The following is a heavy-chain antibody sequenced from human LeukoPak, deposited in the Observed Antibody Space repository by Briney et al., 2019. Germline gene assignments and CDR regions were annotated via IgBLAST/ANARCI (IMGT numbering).Heavy chain of an antibody. CDR3: ARVKSERFLNGFDM. CDR1: GFTFSSYG. V-gene: IGHV3-30*02. CDR2: IRYDGSNK. Sequence: PGGSLRLSCAASGFTFSSYGMHWVRQAPGKGLEWVAFIRYDGSNKYYADSVKGRFTISRDNSKNTLSLQMNSLRPDDTAVYYCARVKSERFLNGFDMWGQGTMVTVSS. D-gene: IGHD3-3*01. J-gene: IGHJ3*02.